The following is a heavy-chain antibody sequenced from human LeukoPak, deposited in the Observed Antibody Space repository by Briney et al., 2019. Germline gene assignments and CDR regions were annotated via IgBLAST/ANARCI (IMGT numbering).Heavy chain of an antibody. V-gene: IGHV3-21*01. CDR3: ARDYPGSPSSAAFDI. Sequence: GGSLRLSCAASGFTFSSYSMNWVRQAPGKGLEWVSSISSSSSYIYYADSVKGRFTISRDNAKNSLYLQMNSLRAEDTAVYYCARDYPGSPSSAAFDIWGQGTMVTVSS. CDR1: GFTFSSYS. D-gene: IGHD3-16*02. J-gene: IGHJ3*02. CDR2: ISSSSSYI.